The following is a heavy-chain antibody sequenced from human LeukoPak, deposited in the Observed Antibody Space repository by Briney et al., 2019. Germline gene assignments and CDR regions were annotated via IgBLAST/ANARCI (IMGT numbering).Heavy chain of an antibody. J-gene: IGHJ4*02. D-gene: IGHD4-11*01. CDR3: ARQTGLTTLYYFDY. Sequence: SETLSLTCTVSGGSISSYYWSWIRQPPGKGLEWIGYIYYSGSTNYNPSLESRVTISVDTSKNQFSLKLSSVTAADTAVYYCARQTGLTTLYYFDYWGQGTLVTVSS. CDR2: IYYSGST. V-gene: IGHV4-59*08. CDR1: GGSISSYY.